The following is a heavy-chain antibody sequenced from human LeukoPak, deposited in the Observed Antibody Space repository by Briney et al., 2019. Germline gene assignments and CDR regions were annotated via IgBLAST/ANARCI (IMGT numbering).Heavy chain of an antibody. CDR1: GGTFSSYA. CDR3: AREGIAAADY. Sequence: ASVKVSCKASGGTFSSYAISWVRQAPGQGLEWMGGIIPIFGTANYAQKFQGRVTITADKSTSTAYMELRSLRSDDTAVYYCAREGIAAADYWGQGTLVTVSS. D-gene: IGHD6-13*01. V-gene: IGHV1-69*06. CDR2: IIPIFGTA. J-gene: IGHJ4*02.